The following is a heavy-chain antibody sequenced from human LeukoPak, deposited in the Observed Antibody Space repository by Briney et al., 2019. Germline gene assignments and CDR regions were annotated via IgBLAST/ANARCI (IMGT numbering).Heavy chain of an antibody. J-gene: IGHJ5*02. V-gene: IGHV4-34*01. Sequence: SETLSLTCAVYGGSFSGYYWSWIRQPPGKGLEWIGEINHSGSTNYNPSLKSRVTISVDTSKNQFSLKLSSVTAADTAVYYCARDSVVVPAAIKAYNWFDPWGQGTLVTVSS. D-gene: IGHD2-2*02. CDR3: ARDSVVVPAAIKAYNWFDP. CDR2: INHSGST. CDR1: GGSFSGYY.